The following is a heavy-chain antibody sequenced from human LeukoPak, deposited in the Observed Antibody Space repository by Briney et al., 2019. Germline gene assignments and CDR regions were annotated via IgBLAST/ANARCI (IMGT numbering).Heavy chain of an antibody. J-gene: IGHJ5*02. V-gene: IGHV4-59*01. D-gene: IGHD3-3*01. CDR1: GGSISSYD. Sequence: SETLSLTCTVSGGSISSYDWSWIRQPPGKGLEWIGYIYYSGSTNYNPSLKSRVTISVDTSKNPFSLKLSSVTAADTAVYYCARADTMDWFDPWGQGTLVTVSS. CDR2: IYYSGST. CDR3: ARADTMDWFDP.